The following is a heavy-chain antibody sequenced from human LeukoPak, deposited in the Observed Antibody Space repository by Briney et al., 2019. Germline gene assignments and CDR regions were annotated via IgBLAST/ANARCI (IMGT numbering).Heavy chain of an antibody. CDR2: IRSSSSTI. D-gene: IGHD2-8*01. J-gene: IGHJ5*02. CDR3: ARVLARDCTNGVCYTRRFDP. Sequence: PGGSLRLSCAASGFTFSSYSMKWVRQAPGQGLVWVSYIRSSSSTIYYADSVKGRFTISRDNAKNSLYLQMNSLRAEDTAVYYCARVLARDCTNGVCYTRRFDPWGQGTLVTVSS. CDR1: GFTFSSYS. V-gene: IGHV3-48*04.